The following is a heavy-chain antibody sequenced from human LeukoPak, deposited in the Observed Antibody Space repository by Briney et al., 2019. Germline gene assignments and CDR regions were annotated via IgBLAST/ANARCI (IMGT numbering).Heavy chain of an antibody. Sequence: ASVKVSCKASGGTSSSYAISWVRQAPGQGLEWMGRIIPILDIANYAQKFQGRVTITADKSTSTAYMELSSLRSEDTAVYYCAREVGIAAGGNWFDPWGQGTLVTVSS. D-gene: IGHD6-13*01. CDR2: IIPILDIA. CDR1: GGTSSSYA. J-gene: IGHJ5*02. V-gene: IGHV1-69*04. CDR3: AREVGIAAGGNWFDP.